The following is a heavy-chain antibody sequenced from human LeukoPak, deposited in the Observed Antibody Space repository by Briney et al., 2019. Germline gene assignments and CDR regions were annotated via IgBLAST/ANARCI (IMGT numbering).Heavy chain of an antibody. J-gene: IGHJ6*02. D-gene: IGHD3-22*01. CDR1: GYTSISYG. Sequence: ASVKVSCKASGYTSISYGISWVRQAPGQGLEWMGWISGYNGNTKYAKKLQGRVSMTTDTSTSTAYMELRSLRSDDTAVFYCARDVSRDSSGYYYYGMDVWGQGTTVTVSS. CDR2: ISGYNGNT. V-gene: IGHV1-18*01. CDR3: ARDVSRDSSGYYYYGMDV.